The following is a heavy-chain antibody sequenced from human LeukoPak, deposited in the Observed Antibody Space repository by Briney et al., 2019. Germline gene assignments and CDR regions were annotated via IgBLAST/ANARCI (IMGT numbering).Heavy chain of an antibody. Sequence: GGSLRLSCEASGFSFSSYNMDWVRQTPGKGLEWISSITTSSSYTFYADSVKGRFTISRDNARNSLYLQMNSLTAEDTAVYYCARAKSDRTLFDACDIWGQGTMVTVSS. J-gene: IGHJ3*02. CDR3: ARAKSDRTLFDACDI. CDR2: ITTSSSYT. D-gene: IGHD1-14*01. V-gene: IGHV3-21*01. CDR1: GFSFSSYN.